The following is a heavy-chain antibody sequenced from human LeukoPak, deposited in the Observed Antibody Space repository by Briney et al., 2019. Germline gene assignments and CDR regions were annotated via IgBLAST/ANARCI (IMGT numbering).Heavy chain of an antibody. Sequence: YXMSXVRQAPWKGLXFVSSISSSSSFIYYADSVKGRFTISRXXXKKSLSLQMNRLRDEDTAVYYXXELGITMIGGVWGKGTTVTISS. J-gene: IGHJ6*04. D-gene: IGHD3-10*02. CDR1: YX. V-gene: IGHV3-21*01. CDR2: ISSSSSFI. CDR3: XELGITMIGGV.